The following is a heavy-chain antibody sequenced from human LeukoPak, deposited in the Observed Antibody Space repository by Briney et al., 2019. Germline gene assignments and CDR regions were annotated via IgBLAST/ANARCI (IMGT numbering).Heavy chain of an antibody. Sequence: PGGSLRLSCAASGFTFSSNWMHWVRQAPGKGLVWVSRINEDGSTTNYADSVKGRPTIFRDNAKNTLFLQMNSLRAVDTAVYYCAKFASASCCQSGFDIWGQGTMVTVSS. V-gene: IGHV3-74*01. D-gene: IGHD2-2*01. J-gene: IGHJ3*02. CDR2: INEDGSTT. CDR3: AKFASASCCQSGFDI. CDR1: GFTFSSNW.